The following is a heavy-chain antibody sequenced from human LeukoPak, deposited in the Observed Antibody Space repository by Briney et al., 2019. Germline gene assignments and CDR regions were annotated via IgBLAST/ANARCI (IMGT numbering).Heavy chain of an antibody. D-gene: IGHD2-2*01. Sequence: ASVKVSCKASGGTFSSYAISWVRQAPGQGLEWMGGIIPIFGTANYAQKFQGRVTITADKSTSTAYMELSSLRSEDTAVYYCARGYCSSTSCYFRHYYYMDVWGKGTTVTVSS. J-gene: IGHJ6*03. V-gene: IGHV1-69*06. CDR1: GGTFSSYA. CDR2: IIPIFGTA. CDR3: ARGYCSSTSCYFRHYYYMDV.